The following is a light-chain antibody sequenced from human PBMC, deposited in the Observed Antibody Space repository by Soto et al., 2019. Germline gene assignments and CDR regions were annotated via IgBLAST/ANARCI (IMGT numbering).Light chain of an antibody. CDR2: DVN. J-gene: IGLJ1*01. V-gene: IGLV2-14*01. Sequence: QSVLTQPASVSGSPGQSITISCTGTSSDVGGYNYVSWFQQHPGKAPKLIIYDVNNRPSGVSNRFSGSKSGNTASLTISGLQAEDEADYYCSSYTSSSTSYVFGTGTKLTVL. CDR1: SSDVGGYNY. CDR3: SSYTSSSTSYV.